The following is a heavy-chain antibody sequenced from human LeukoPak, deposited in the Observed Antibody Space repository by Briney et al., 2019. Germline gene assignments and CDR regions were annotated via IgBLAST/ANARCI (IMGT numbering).Heavy chain of an antibody. CDR3: ATYSSSNGREFQY. CDR1: GFTFSRYN. D-gene: IGHD2-2*01. J-gene: IGHJ1*01. V-gene: IGHV3-48*04. Sequence: GGSLRLSCAASGFTFSRYNMNWVRQAPGKGLEWISYISTTSSLIYYADSVKGRFTVSRDNAKNSLYLQMNSLRAEDTAVYYCATYSSSNGREFQYWGQGTLVTVSS. CDR2: ISTTSSLI.